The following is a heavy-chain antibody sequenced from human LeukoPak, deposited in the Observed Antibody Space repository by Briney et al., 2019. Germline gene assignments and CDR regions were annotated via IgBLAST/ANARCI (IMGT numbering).Heavy chain of an antibody. CDR2: ISGSGDST. J-gene: IGHJ3*02. CDR3: AKDLVVYAFDI. V-gene: IGHV3-23*01. CDR1: GFTFTNYA. Sequence: GGSLRLSCAASGFTFTNYALSWVRQAPGKGLEWVSVISGSGDSTYYADSVKGRFTISRDNFKNTLYLQMNSLRAEDTAVYYCAKDLVVYAFDIWGQGTMVTVSS. D-gene: IGHD2-15*01.